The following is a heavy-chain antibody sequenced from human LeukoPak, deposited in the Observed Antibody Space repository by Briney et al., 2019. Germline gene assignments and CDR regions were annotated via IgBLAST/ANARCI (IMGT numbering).Heavy chain of an antibody. CDR3: ATEGRFLEWLPTYYYYMDV. D-gene: IGHD3-3*01. Sequence: SETLSLTCTVSGGSISSYYWSWIRQPPGKGLEWIGYIYYSGSTNHNPSLKSRVTISVDTSKNQFSLRLSSVTAADTAVYYCATEGRFLEWLPTYYYYMDVWGKGTTVTVSS. CDR2: IYYSGST. V-gene: IGHV4-59*01. J-gene: IGHJ6*03. CDR1: GGSISSYY.